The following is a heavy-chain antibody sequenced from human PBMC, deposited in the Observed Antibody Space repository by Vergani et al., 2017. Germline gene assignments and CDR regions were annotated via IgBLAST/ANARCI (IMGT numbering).Heavy chain of an antibody. Sequence: EVQLLESGGGLVQPGGSLRLSCAASGFTFSSYAMSWVRQAPGKGLEWVSTISGSGGSTYYADSVKGRFTISRDNSKNTLYLQMNSLRAEDTAVYFCARGGTYYVEAYDIWGQGTMVTVSS. V-gene: IGHV3-23*01. CDR1: GFTFSSYA. J-gene: IGHJ3*02. CDR2: ISGSGGST. CDR3: ARGGTYYVEAYDI. D-gene: IGHD1-26*01.